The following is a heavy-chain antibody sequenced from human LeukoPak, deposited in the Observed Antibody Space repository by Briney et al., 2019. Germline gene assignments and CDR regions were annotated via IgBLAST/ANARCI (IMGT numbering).Heavy chain of an antibody. J-gene: IGHJ4*02. V-gene: IGHV4-4*02. Sequence: PSETLSLTCAVSGGSISSSDRWSWVRQPPGKGLEWIGEIHHSGGTNYNPSLKSRVTISVDKSKNQFSLNLSSVTAADTAVYYCARYDYGDQGDYWGQGTLVTVSS. CDR3: ARYDYGDQGDY. D-gene: IGHD4-17*01. CDR1: GGSISSSDR. CDR2: IHHSGGT.